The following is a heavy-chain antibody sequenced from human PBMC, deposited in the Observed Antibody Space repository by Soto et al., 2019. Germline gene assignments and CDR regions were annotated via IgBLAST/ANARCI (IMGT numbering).Heavy chain of an antibody. CDR1: GGSIRSND. Sequence: SETLSLTCTVSGGSIRSNDWSWIRQPPGKGLEWIGYIYYSGSTNHNPSLKSRVTISVDTSKNQFSLKMSSVTAADTAVYYCARGPRILGYYGMDVWGQGTTVTVSS. J-gene: IGHJ6*02. CDR2: IYYSGST. D-gene: IGHD7-27*01. V-gene: IGHV4-59*01. CDR3: ARGPRILGYYGMDV.